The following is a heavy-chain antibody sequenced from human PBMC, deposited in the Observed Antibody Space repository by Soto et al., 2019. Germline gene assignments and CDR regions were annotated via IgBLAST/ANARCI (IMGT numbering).Heavy chain of an antibody. CDR1: GFIFSNYG. CDR2: IWYDGSHK. J-gene: IGHJ4*02. Sequence: GGSLRLSCAASGFIFSNYGMHWVRQAPGKGLEWVAAIWYDGSHKFYADSVKGRFTISRDNSKNTLYLQMNSLRVEDTAVYYCARDQFIAVTGARTFDYWGQGTLVTVSS. V-gene: IGHV3-33*01. D-gene: IGHD6-19*01. CDR3: ARDQFIAVTGARTFDY.